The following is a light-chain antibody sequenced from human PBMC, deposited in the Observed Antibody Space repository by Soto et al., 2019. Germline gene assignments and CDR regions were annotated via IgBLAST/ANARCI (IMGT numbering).Light chain of an antibody. CDR2: LGS. J-gene: IGKJ3*01. CDR3: MQALQTPPPLQFT. Sequence: DIVMTQSPLSLPVTPGEPASISCRSSQSLLHSNGYNYLDWYLQKPGQSPQLLIYLGSNRASGVPDRFSGSGSGTDFTLKISRVEAEDVGVYYCMQALQTPPPLQFTFGPGTKVDIK. V-gene: IGKV2-28*01. CDR1: QSLLHSNGYNY.